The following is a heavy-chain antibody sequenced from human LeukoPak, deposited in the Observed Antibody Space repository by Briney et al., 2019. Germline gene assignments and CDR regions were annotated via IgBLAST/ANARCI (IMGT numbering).Heavy chain of an antibody. Sequence: SQTLTLTCAISGDSVSSNSAAWNWIRQSPSRGLEWLGGTHNSAKWYSDYAVSVNRRITINPDTSKNQFSLQLNSVTPEDTAVYYCARGSYGSGSYSTALHWFDPWGQGTLVTVSS. CDR2: THNSAKWYS. CDR1: GDSVSSNSAA. D-gene: IGHD3-10*01. V-gene: IGHV6-1*01. CDR3: ARGSYGSGSYSTALHWFDP. J-gene: IGHJ5*02.